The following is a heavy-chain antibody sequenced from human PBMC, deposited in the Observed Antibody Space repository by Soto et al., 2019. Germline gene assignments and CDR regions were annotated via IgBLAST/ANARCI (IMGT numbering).Heavy chain of an antibody. Sequence: GGSLRLSCAASGFTFSSYSMNWVRQAPGKGLEWVSYISSSSSTIYYADSVKGRFTISRDNAKNSLYLQMNSLRDEDTAVYYCARALYPAIRGSRVFDYWGQGTLVTVSS. CDR2: ISSSSSTI. J-gene: IGHJ4*02. D-gene: IGHD2-15*01. CDR3: ARALYPAIRGSRVFDY. CDR1: GFTFSSYS. V-gene: IGHV3-48*02.